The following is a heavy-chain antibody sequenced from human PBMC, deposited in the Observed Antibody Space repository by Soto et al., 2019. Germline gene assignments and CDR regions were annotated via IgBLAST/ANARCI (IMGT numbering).Heavy chain of an antibody. V-gene: IGHV3-23*01. CDR3: AKEGEIVVVPAAIGFFDY. J-gene: IGHJ4*02. CDR2: ISGSGGST. D-gene: IGHD2-2*02. CDR1: GFTFSSYA. Sequence: GGSLRLSCAASGFTFSSYAMSWVRQAPGKGLEWVSAISGSGGSTYYADSVKGRFTISRDNSKNTLYLQMNSLRAEDTAVYYCAKEGEIVVVPAAIGFFDYWGQGTLVTVS.